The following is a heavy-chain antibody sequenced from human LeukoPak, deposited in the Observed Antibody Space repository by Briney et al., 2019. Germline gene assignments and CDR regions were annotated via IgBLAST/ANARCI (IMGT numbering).Heavy chain of an antibody. J-gene: IGHJ4*02. D-gene: IGHD3-22*01. CDR1: GYTFTSYG. CDR2: ISAYNGNT. V-gene: IGHV1-18*01. CDR3: ARGKITMIVDGSFDY. Sequence: ASVKVSCKASGYTFTSYGISWVRQAPGQGLEWMGWISAYNGNTNYAQKLQGRVTMTTDTSTSTAYMELRNLRSDDTAVYYCARGKITMIVDGSFDYWGQGTLVTVSS.